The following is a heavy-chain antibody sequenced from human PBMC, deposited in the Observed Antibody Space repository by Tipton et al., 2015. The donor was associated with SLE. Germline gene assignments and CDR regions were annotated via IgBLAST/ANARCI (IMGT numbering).Heavy chain of an antibody. Sequence: LRLSCAVYGGSFSGYYWSWIRQPPGKGLEWIGEINHSGSTNYNPSLKSRVTISVDTSKNQFSLKLSSVTAADTAVYYCARKRGGFRELKERYFDYWGQGTLVTVSS. J-gene: IGHJ4*02. CDR2: INHSGST. V-gene: IGHV4-34*01. CDR3: ARKRGGFRELKERYFDY. D-gene: IGHD3-10*01. CDR1: GGSFSGYY.